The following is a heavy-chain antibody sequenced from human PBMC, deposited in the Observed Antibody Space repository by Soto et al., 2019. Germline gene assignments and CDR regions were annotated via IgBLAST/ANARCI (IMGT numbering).Heavy chain of an antibody. J-gene: IGHJ3*02. D-gene: IGHD3-16*01. CDR1: GFTFDDYA. Sequence: PGGSLRLSCAASGFTFDDYAMHWVRQAPGKGLEWVSGISWNSGSIGYADSVKGRFTISRDNAKNSLYLQMNSLRAEDTALYYWAKDTHYDYIWGRSSAFDIWGQGTMVNVSS. CDR3: AKDTHYDYIWGRSSAFDI. V-gene: IGHV3-9*01. CDR2: ISWNSGSI.